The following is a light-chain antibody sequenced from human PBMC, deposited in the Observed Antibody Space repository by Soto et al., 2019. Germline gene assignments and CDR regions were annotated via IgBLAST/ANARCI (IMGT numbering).Light chain of an antibody. CDR2: GAS. V-gene: IGKV3-20*01. J-gene: IGKJ1*01. Sequence: PGERATLSCRASQSVSSNYLAWYQHIPGQAPRLLIYGASTGATGIPDRFSGSGSGTDFTLTISRLEPEDFAVYYCQQFDRSLPSWTFGQGTKVE. CDR3: QQFDRSLPSWT. CDR1: QSVSSNY.